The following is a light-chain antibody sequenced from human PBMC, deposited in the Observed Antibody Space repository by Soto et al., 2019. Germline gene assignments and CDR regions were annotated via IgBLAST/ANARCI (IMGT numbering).Light chain of an antibody. Sequence: QSALTQPRSVSGSPGQSVTISCTGTSSDVGGYNYVSWYQQHPGKAPKVMIYDVSERPSGVPDRFSGSKSGNTASLTISGLQAEDEADYYCCSYAGSPRYVXGTGTKLTVL. CDR2: DVS. CDR1: SSDVGGYNY. V-gene: IGLV2-11*01. CDR3: CSYAGSPRYV. J-gene: IGLJ1*01.